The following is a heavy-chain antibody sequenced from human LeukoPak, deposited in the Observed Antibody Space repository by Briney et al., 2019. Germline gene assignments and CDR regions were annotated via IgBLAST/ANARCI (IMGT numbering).Heavy chain of an antibody. J-gene: IGHJ4*02. Sequence: GGSLRLSCTASGFTFCDYAMSWVRQAPGKGLEWLSAISGSGGNTYYADSVKGRFTISRDNSQNTLSLQMNSLRAEDTAVYFCAKAGYRGSSVNYFDYWGQGTLVTVSS. D-gene: IGHD6-6*01. CDR2: ISGSGGNT. CDR3: AKAGYRGSSVNYFDY. V-gene: IGHV3-23*01. CDR1: GFTFCDYA.